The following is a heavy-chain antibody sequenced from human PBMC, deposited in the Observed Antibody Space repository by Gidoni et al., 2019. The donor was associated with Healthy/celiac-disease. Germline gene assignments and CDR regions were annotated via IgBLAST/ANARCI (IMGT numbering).Heavy chain of an antibody. Sequence: VQLVESGGGVVSLGRSLRLSCAASGFTFSSYAMHWVRQAPGKGLEWVAVISYDGSNKYYADSVKGRFTISRDNSKNTLYLQMNSLRAEDTAVYYCAREDGITMVRGVNWFDPWGQGTLVTVSS. V-gene: IGHV3-30*04. CDR1: GFTFSSYA. CDR3: AREDGITMVRGVNWFDP. D-gene: IGHD3-10*01. J-gene: IGHJ5*02. CDR2: ISYDGSNK.